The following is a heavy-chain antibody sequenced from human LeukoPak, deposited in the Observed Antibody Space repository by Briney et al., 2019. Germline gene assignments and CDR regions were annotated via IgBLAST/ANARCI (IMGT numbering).Heavy chain of an antibody. Sequence: GGSLRLSCSTSGFTFSNYCINWVRQAPGKGLEWVAFIEQHGNEKYYMDSVKGRFTISRDNAKNSLYLEMNSLRADDTAVYYCAGGDFYGSGSARRHWFDPWGQGTLITVSS. J-gene: IGHJ5*02. D-gene: IGHD3-10*01. CDR2: IEQHGNEK. V-gene: IGHV3-7*04. CDR1: GFTFSNYC. CDR3: AGGDFYGSGSARRHWFDP.